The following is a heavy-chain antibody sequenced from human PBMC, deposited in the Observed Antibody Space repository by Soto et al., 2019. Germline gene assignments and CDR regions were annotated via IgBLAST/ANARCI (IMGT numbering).Heavy chain of an antibody. CDR2: INPNSGGT. CDR3: ARAVGADTASGGWFDP. J-gene: IGHJ5*02. D-gene: IGHD5-18*01. Sequence: GASVKVSCKDSGYTFTGYSMHWVRQAPRQGLEWMGWINPNSGGTNYAQKFQGRVTMTRDTSISTAYMELSRLRSDDTAVYYCARAVGADTASGGWFDPWGQRSLVSVYS. V-gene: IGHV1-2*02. CDR1: GYTFTGYS.